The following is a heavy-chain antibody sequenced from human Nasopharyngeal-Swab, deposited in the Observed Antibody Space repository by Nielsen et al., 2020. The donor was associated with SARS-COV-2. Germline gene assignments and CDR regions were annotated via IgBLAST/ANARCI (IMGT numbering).Heavy chain of an antibody. CDR3: ARGRVADGAFDI. CDR1: SYTFTTYS. J-gene: IGHJ3*02. CDR2: ISTYNGQT. V-gene: IGHV1-18*01. Sequence: ASVKVSCKASSYTFTTYSISWVRQAPGQGLEWMGWISTYNGQTDYAQRLQGRVTMTTDTSTGTAYMALRTLKSDDTAVYYCARGRVADGAFDIWGQGTMVTVSS. D-gene: IGHD3-3*01.